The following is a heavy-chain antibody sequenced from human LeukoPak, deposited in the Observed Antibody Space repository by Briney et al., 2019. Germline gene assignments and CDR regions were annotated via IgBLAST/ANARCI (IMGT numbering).Heavy chain of an antibody. CDR1: GYTFTDYY. CDR3: ARTMASPGSSY. D-gene: IGHD6-13*01. Sequence: ASVKVPCKASGYTFTDYYVHWVRQAPGQGLEWMGRIGPNSGGTNYAQEFQGRVTMTTDTSISTAYMELSGLRSDDTAVYYCARTMASPGSSYWGQGALVAVSS. V-gene: IGHV1-2*02. J-gene: IGHJ4*02. CDR2: IGPNSGGT.